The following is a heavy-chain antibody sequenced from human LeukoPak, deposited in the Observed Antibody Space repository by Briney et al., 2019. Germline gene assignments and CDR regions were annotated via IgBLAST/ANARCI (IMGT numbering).Heavy chain of an antibody. CDR2: INHSGST. CDR1: GGSFSGYY. D-gene: IGHD2-2*01. CDR3: ARDLGYCSSTSCYPGLRGVFDP. V-gene: IGHV4-34*01. Sequence: SETLSLTCAVYGGSFSGYYWSWIRQPPGKGLERIGEINHSGSTNYNPSLKSRVTISVDTSKNQFSLKLSSVTAADTAVYYCARDLGYCSSTSCYPGLRGVFDPWGQGTLSPSPQ. J-gene: IGHJ5*02.